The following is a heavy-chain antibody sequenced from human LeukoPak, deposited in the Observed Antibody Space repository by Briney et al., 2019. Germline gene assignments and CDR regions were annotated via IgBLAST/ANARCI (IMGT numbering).Heavy chain of an antibody. CDR1: GFTFSSYA. Sequence: GGSLRLSCAASGFTFSSYAMHWVRQAPGKGLEWVAVISYDGSNKYYADSVKGRFTISRDNSKNTLYLQMNSLRAEDTAVYYCPRDGGVYYYGSGSYYYYWGQGTLVTVSS. CDR3: PRDGGVYYYGSGSYYYY. CDR2: ISYDGSNK. V-gene: IGHV3-30*04. D-gene: IGHD3-10*01. J-gene: IGHJ4*02.